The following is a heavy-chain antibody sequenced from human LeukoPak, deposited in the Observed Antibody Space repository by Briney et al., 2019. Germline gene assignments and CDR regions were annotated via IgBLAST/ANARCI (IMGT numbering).Heavy chain of an antibody. CDR1: EFTFSSYS. J-gene: IGHJ5*02. CDR3: ATGYCSSCNWFDP. Sequence: GSLRLSCAASEFTFSSYSMNWVRPAPGKGLEWVSSISSSSSYIYYADSVKGRFTISRDNAKNSLYLQMNSLRAEDTAVYYCATGYCSSCNWFDPWGQGTLVTVSS. D-gene: IGHD2-15*01. V-gene: IGHV3-21*01. CDR2: ISSSSSYI.